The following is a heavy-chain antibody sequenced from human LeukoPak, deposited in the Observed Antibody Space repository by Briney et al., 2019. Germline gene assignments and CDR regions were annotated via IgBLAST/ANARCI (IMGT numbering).Heavy chain of an antibody. CDR1: GGSFSGYY. CDR3: ARQLWFRQYFDY. V-gene: IGHV4-34*01. CDR2: INHSGST. Sequence: SETLSLTCAVYGGSFSGYYWSWIRQPPGKGLEWIGEINHSGSTNYNPPLKSRVTISVDTSKNQFSLKLSSVTAADTAVYYCARQLWFRQYFDYWGQGTLVTVSS. D-gene: IGHD5-18*01. J-gene: IGHJ4*02.